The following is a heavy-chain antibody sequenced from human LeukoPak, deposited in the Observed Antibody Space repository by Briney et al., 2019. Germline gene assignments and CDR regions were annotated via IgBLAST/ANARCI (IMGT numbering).Heavy chain of an antibody. J-gene: IGHJ5*02. V-gene: IGHV4-59*01. CDR1: GGSISSYY. CDR3: AGSSEGTWFDP. Sequence: SETLSLTCTVSGGSISSYYWSWIRRPPGKGLEWTGYIYYSGSTNYNPSLKSRVTISVDTSKNQFSLKLSSVTAADTAVYYCAGSSEGTWFDPWGQGTLVTVSS. CDR2: IYYSGST. D-gene: IGHD3-10*01.